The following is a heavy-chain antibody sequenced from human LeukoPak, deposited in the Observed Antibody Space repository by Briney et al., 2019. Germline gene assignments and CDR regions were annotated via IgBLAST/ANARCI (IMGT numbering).Heavy chain of an antibody. D-gene: IGHD1-26*01. CDR1: GGSISSGGYS. V-gene: IGHV4-61*08. Sequence: SETLSLTCTVSGGSISSGGYSRSWIRQPPGKGLEWIGYIYYSGSTNYNPSLKSRVTISVDTSKSQFSLKLSSVTAADTAVYYCARQSGSYYYYYGMDVWGQGTTVTVSS. J-gene: IGHJ6*02. CDR3: ARQSGSYYYYYGMDV. CDR2: IYYSGST.